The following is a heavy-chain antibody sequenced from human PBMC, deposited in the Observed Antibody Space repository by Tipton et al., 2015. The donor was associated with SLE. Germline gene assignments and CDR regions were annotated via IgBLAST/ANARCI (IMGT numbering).Heavy chain of an antibody. Sequence: TLSLTCTVSGGSISSHYWSWIRQPPGKGLEWIGYIYYSGSTNYNPSPKSRVTISVDTSKNQFSLKLSSVTAADTAVYYCARANYDFWSGYPRYNWFDPWGQGTLVTVSS. D-gene: IGHD3-3*01. CDR2: IYYSGST. V-gene: IGHV4-59*11. CDR1: GGSISSHY. CDR3: ARANYDFWSGYPRYNWFDP. J-gene: IGHJ5*02.